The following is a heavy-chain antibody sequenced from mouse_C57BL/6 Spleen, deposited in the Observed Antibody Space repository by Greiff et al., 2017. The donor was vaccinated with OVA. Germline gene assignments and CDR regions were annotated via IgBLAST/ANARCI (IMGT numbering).Heavy chain of an antibody. CDR2: IHPNSGST. CDR1: GYTFTSYW. CDR3: APWRGAMDY. Sequence: QVQLQQSGAELVKPGASVKLSCKASGYTFTSYWMHWVKPRPGPGLEWIGMIHPNSGSTNYNEKFKSKATLTVDKSSSTAYMQLSSLTSEDSAVYYCAPWRGAMDYWGQGTSVTVSS. J-gene: IGHJ4*01. V-gene: IGHV1-64*01.